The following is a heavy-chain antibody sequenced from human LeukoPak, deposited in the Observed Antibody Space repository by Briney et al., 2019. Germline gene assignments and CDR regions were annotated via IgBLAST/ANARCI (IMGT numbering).Heavy chain of an antibody. CDR1: GFTFDDYS. CDR3: ARDRVPRATRGTFDY. V-gene: IGHV3-21*01. Sequence: PGGSPRLSCVASGFTFDDYSLNWVRQAPGKGLEWVAAISSSSDYIYYADSMRGRFTISRDNAKNSLYLQMHSLRVEDTALYYCARDRVPRATRGTFDYWGQGNPVIVSS. D-gene: IGHD1-26*01. J-gene: IGHJ4*02. CDR2: ISSSSDYI.